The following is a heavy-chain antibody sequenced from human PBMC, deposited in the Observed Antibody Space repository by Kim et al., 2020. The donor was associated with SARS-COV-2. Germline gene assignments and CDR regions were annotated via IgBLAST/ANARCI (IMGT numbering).Heavy chain of an antibody. Sequence: SETLSLTCTVSGGSISSGGYYWSWIRQHPGKGLEWIGYIYYSGSTYYNPSLKSRVTISVDTSKNQFSLKLSSVTAADTAVYYCARVGAPMVRGVSGDYWGQGTLVTVSS. CDR1: GGSISSGGYY. J-gene: IGHJ4*02. CDR3: ARVGAPMVRGVSGDY. V-gene: IGHV4-31*03. CDR2: IYYSGST. D-gene: IGHD3-10*01.